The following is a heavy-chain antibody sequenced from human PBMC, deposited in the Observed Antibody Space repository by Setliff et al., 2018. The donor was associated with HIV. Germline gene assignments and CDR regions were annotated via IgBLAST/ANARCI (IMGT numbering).Heavy chain of an antibody. CDR2: IIPIFGTA. CDR3: ARDRGDCSGYSSGWYGGDFDY. CDR1: GGTFSSYA. Sequence: ASVMVSCKASGGTFSSYAISWVRQAPGQGLEWMGGIIPIFGTANYAQKFQGRVTITADESTSTAYMELSSLRSEDTAVYYCARDRGDCSGYSSGWYGGDFDYWGQGTLVTVSS. D-gene: IGHD6-19*01. V-gene: IGHV1-69*13. J-gene: IGHJ4*02.